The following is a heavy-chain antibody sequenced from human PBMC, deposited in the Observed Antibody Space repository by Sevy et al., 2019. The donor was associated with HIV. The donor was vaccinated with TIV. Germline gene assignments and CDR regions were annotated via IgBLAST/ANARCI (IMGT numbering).Heavy chain of an antibody. D-gene: IGHD3-16*01. CDR1: GFTFSSHW. Sequence: GGSLTLSCAASGFTFSSHWMQWVRQAPGKGLVWVSRLNYDGSYTNYADSVKGRFTISRDNAKSTLYLQMNSLRAEDTALYYCARSKVGVGDAFDIWGQGTMVTVSS. CDR2: LNYDGSYT. CDR3: ARSKVGVGDAFDI. J-gene: IGHJ3*02. V-gene: IGHV3-74*01.